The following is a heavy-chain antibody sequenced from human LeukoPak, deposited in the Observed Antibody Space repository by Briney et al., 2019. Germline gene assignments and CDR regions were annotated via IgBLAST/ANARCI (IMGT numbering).Heavy chain of an antibody. V-gene: IGHV3-53*01. CDR3: ARDAPQVPAAGVLAS. CDR2: MYSRGDT. D-gene: IGHD6-13*01. Sequence: GGSLRLSCAASGFTVSDNYMCWVRQAPGKGLEWVSVMYSRGDTYYANSVKGRFTFSRDISKNTLYLQMNGLRVEDTAMYYCARDAPQVPAAGVLASWGQGTLVIVSS. CDR1: GFTVSDNY. J-gene: IGHJ5*02.